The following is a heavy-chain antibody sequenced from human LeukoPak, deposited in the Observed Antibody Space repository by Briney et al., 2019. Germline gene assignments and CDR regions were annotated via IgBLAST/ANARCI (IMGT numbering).Heavy chain of an antibody. CDR3: ARFPFNSSGRNDAFDI. J-gene: IGHJ3*02. CDR1: GYSFTSYW. D-gene: IGHD6-19*01. Sequence: PGESLKISCKGSGYSFTSYWIGWVRQMPGKGLEWMGIIYPGDSDTRYSPSFQGQVTISADKSISTAYLQWSSLKASDTAMYYCARFPFNSSGRNDAFDIWGQGTMVTVSS. CDR2: IYPGDSDT. V-gene: IGHV5-51*01.